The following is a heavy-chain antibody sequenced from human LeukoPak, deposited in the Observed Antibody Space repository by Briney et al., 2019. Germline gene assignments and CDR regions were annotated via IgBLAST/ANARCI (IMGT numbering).Heavy chain of an antibody. V-gene: IGHV3-30*18. D-gene: IGHD2-15*01. Sequence: PGGSLRLSCAASGFTFSSYSMNWVRQAPGKGLEWVAVISYDGSNKYYADSVKGRFTISRDNSKNTLYLQMNSLRAEDTAVYQCAKSGGPDAFDIWGQGTKVSVSS. CDR3: AKSGGPDAFDI. J-gene: IGHJ3*02. CDR1: GFTFSSYS. CDR2: ISYDGSNK.